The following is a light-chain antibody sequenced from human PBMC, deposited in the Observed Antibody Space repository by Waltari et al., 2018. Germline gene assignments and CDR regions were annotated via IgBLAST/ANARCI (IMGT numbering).Light chain of an antibody. CDR2: GAA. J-gene: IGKJ1*01. CDR1: QSVSSNY. Sequence: EIVLTQSPGTLSLSPGERATLSCRASQSVSSNYLAWYQQKPGQAPRLLLYGAASRATGSPDRCSGSGSGTDFTLAISRLEPEDFAVYYCQQYGNSPRTFGQGTKVEVK. CDR3: QQYGNSPRT. V-gene: IGKV3-20*01.